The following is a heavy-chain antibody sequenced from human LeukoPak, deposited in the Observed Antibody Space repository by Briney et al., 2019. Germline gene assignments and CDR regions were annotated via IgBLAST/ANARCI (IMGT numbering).Heavy chain of an antibody. V-gene: IGHV4-59*01. CDR3: AKAPSAYCGGDCFSAYMDV. CDR1: GGSISSYY. J-gene: IGHJ6*03. Sequence: PSETLSLTCTVSGGSISSYYWSWIRQPPGKGLEWIGYIYYSGSTSYNPSLKSRVTISVDTSKNQFYLKLSSVTAADTAVYYCAKAPSAYCGGDCFSAYMDVWGKGTTVTVSS. D-gene: IGHD2-21*02. CDR2: IYYSGST.